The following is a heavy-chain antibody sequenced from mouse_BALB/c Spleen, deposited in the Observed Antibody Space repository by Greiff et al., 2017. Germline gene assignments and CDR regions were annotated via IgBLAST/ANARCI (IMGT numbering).Heavy chain of an antibody. V-gene: IGHV1-4*01. CDR2: INPSSGYT. CDR1: GYTFTSYT. J-gene: IGHJ4*01. Sequence: SGAELVRPGASVKMSCKASGYTFTSYTMYWVQQRPGQGLEWIGYINPSSGYTNYNQKFKDKATLTADKSSSTAYMQLSSLTSEDFAIYNRAREEIMDYWGQGTSVTVSS. CDR3: AREEIMDY.